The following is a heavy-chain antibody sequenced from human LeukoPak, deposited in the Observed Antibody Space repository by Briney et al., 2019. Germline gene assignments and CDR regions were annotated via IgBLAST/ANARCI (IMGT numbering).Heavy chain of an antibody. J-gene: IGHJ4*02. CDR3: ARDSRWAGLFDF. CDR1: AFTFSTYW. V-gene: IGHV3-7*01. Sequence: GGSLRLSCAASAFTFSTYWMMWVRQAPGKGLEWVANIKQDGSETNYVDSVKGRFTISRDNAKNSLYLQMNTLRAEDTALYYCARDSRWAGLFDFWGQGTLVTVSS. D-gene: IGHD6-19*01. CDR2: IKQDGSET.